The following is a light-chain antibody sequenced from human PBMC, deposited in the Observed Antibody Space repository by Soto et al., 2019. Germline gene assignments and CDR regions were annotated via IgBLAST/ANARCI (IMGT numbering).Light chain of an antibody. V-gene: IGLV4-60*02. J-gene: IGLJ2*01. Sequence: QPVLTQSSSASASLGSSVKLTCTLSSGHSSYIIAWHQQQPGKAPRYLMKLEGSGSYNKGSGVPDRFSGSSSGADRYLTISNLPFEDEADYYCETWDSNILAFGGGTKLTVL. CDR3: ETWDSNILA. CDR1: SGHSSYI. CDR2: LEGSGSY.